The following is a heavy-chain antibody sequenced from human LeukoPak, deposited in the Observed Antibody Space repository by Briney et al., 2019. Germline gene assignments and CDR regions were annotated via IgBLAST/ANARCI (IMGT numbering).Heavy chain of an antibody. CDR2: ISSSSSYI. J-gene: IGHJ4*02. Sequence: PGGSLRLSCAASGFTFSSYSMNWVRQAPGKGLEWVSSISSSSSYIYYADSMKGRFTISRDNAKNSLYLQMNSLRAEDTAVYYCANIAAAGSDYWGQGTLVTVSS. V-gene: IGHV3-21*01. CDR3: ANIAAAGSDY. D-gene: IGHD6-13*01. CDR1: GFTFSSYS.